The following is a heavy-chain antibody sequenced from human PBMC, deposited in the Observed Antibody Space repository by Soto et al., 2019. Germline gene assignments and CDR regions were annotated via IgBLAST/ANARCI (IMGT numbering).Heavy chain of an antibody. J-gene: IGHJ4*02. CDR3: ARELMTTVTFFDF. CDR1: GFTFSSYA. Sequence: GRSLRLSCAASGFTFSSYAMHWVLHAAGKGLEWVGRTINKATAYTTEHAAYVKGRFIISRDDSQNSLHLQLNSLKTEDTAVYYCARELMTTVTFFDFWGQGTPVTVSS. D-gene: IGHD4-17*01. V-gene: IGHV3-72*01. CDR2: TINKATAYTT.